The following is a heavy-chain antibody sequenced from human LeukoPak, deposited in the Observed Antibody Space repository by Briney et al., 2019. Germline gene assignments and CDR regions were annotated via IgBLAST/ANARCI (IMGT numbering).Heavy chain of an antibody. J-gene: IGHJ4*02. V-gene: IGHV3-21*01. CDR3: ARSKVAGTSDY. CDR1: GFTFSSYN. Sequence: GGSLRLSCAASGFTFSSYNMNWVRQAPGKGLEWVSTISTSSSYIYYADPVKGRFTISRDNGKNSLYLQMSSLRAEDTAVYYCARSKVAGTSDYWGQGTLVAVSS. CDR2: ISTSSSYI. D-gene: IGHD6-19*01.